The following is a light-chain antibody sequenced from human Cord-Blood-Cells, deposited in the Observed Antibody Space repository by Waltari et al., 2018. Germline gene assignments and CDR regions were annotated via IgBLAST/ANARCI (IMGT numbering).Light chain of an antibody. J-gene: IGKJ1*01. V-gene: IGKV3-20*01. CDR2: GAS. Sequence: EIVLTQSPGTLSLSPGERATLSCRASQSVSSSYLAWYQQKPGQALRLLIYGASSRATGIPDRFSGSRSVTDFTLTISRLEPEDFAVYYCQQDGSSPRTFGQGTKVEIK. CDR1: QSVSSSY. CDR3: QQDGSSPRT.